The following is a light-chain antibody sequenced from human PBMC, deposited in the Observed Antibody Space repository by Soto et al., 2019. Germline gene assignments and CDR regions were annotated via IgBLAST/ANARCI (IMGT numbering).Light chain of an antibody. CDR1: SSDVGGFNS. CDR3: CSYAGSYSYA. Sequence: QSALTQPRSVSGSPGQSVTISCTGTSSDVGGFNSVSWYQQHPGKAPKLMIYDVNKRPSGVPDRFSGSKSGSTASLTISRLQAEDEADYYCCSYAGSYSYAFATGTKVTVL. V-gene: IGLV2-11*01. CDR2: DVN. J-gene: IGLJ1*01.